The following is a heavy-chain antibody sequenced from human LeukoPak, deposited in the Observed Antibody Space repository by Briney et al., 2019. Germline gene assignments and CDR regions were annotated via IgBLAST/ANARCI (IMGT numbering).Heavy chain of an antibody. Sequence: ASVKVSCKASGYTLTSYDINGVRQATGQGLEWMGWINPNSGNTGYAQKFQGRVTTTRNTSISTGYMELSSVRSEDTAVYYCARAYSYCDFWGGYNGFEPWGRGTLVTVSS. V-gene: IGHV1-8*01. D-gene: IGHD3-3*01. CDR3: ARAYSYCDFWGGYNGFEP. CDR2: INPNSGNT. J-gene: IGHJ5*02. CDR1: GYTLTSYD.